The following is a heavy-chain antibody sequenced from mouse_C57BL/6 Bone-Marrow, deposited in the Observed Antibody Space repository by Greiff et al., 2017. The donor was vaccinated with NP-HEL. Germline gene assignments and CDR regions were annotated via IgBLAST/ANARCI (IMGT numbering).Heavy chain of an antibody. V-gene: IGHV5-16*01. CDR2: INYDGSST. CDR3: ARGYSNYLDY. Sequence: EVKLVESEGGLVQPGSSMKLSCTASGFTFSDYYMAWVRQVPEKGLEWVANINYDGSSTYYLDSLKSRFIISRDNAKNILYLQMSSLKSEDTATYYCARGYSNYLDYWGQGTTLTVSS. J-gene: IGHJ2*01. CDR1: GFTFSDYY. D-gene: IGHD2-5*01.